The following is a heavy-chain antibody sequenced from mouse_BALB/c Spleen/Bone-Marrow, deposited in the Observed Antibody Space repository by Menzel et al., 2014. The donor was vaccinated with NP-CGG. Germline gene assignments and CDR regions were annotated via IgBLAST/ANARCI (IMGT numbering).Heavy chain of an antibody. CDR2: IYPGSGNT. Sequence: VQLQQSGAELVRPGTSVKISCKASGYAFTNYWLGGVKQRPGHGLEWIGDIYPGSGNTYYTEKFKGKATLTADTSSSTAYMQLSSLTSEDSAVYFCARRRSLDYWGQGTILTVSS. J-gene: IGHJ2*01. V-gene: IGHV1-63*02. CDR3: ARRRSLDY. CDR1: GYAFTNYW.